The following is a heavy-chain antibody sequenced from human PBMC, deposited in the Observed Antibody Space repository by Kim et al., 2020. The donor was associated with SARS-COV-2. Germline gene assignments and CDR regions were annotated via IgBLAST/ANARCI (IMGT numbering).Heavy chain of an antibody. J-gene: IGHJ4*02. D-gene: IGHD2-15*01. CDR2: ISGGGGST. Sequence: GGSLRLSCAASGFTFSRHAMSWVRQAPGKGLEWVSAISGGGGSTYYADSVKGRFTISRDNSKNTLYLQMNRLRAEDTAVYYCAKGCSSGSCYYFDYWGQGTLVTVSS. V-gene: IGHV3-23*01. CDR3: AKGCSSGSCYYFDY. CDR1: GFTFSRHA.